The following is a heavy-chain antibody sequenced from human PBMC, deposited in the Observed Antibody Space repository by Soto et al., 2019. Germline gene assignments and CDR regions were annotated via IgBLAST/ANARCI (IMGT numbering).Heavy chain of an antibody. CDR1: GGSITSYY. D-gene: IGHD3-10*01. V-gene: IGHV4-59*08. J-gene: IGHJ6*02. CDR3: ARHAYGSGFYYGMNV. Sequence: SETLSLTCTVSGGSITSYYWSWIRQPPGKGLEWLGYIYYTGSTNYNPSLKSRVTISLDTSKNQFSQKLSSVTAADTAVYYCARHAYGSGFYYGMNVWGQGTTVTVSS. CDR2: IYYTGST.